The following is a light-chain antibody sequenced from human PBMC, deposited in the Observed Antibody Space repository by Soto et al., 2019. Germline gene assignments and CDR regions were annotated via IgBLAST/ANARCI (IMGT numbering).Light chain of an antibody. Sequence: QSAPTQPPSASGSPGQSVTISCTGTSSDIGSYNYVSWYQQHPDKAPKLMIFEVNERPSGVPDRFSGSKSGNTASLTVSGLQAEDEADYYCTSYAGSNNPVVFGGGTKLTVL. CDR1: SSDIGSYNY. J-gene: IGLJ2*01. V-gene: IGLV2-8*01. CDR2: EVN. CDR3: TSYAGSNNPVV.